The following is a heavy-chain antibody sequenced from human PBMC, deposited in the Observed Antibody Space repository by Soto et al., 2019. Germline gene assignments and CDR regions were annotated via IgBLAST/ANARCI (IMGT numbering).Heavy chain of an antibody. J-gene: IGHJ6*03. V-gene: IGHV1-8*01. D-gene: IGHD6-19*01. Sequence: ASVKVSCKASGYTFTSYDINWVRQATGQGLEWMGWMNPNSGNTGYAQKFQGRVTMTRNTSISTAYMELSSLRSEDTAVYYCARGLGGGISGWYDRDIYYYYMDVWGKGTTVTVSS. CDR3: ARGLGGGISGWYDRDIYYYYMDV. CDR2: MNPNSGNT. CDR1: GYTFTSYD.